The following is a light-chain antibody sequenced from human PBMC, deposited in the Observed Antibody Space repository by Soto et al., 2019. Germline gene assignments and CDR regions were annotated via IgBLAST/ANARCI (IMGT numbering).Light chain of an antibody. CDR1: QSVSNN. J-gene: IGKJ1*01. CDR2: GAS. V-gene: IGKV3D-15*01. Sequence: THSRGTQCRFPWESTSRSCTALQSVSNNYLAWYQQKPGQAPRLLIYGASNRATGIPARFSGSGSGTEFTLTVCSLQSEDFPVYRSQRDNAWLPLTFGQGAKVDIK. CDR3: QRDNAWLPLT.